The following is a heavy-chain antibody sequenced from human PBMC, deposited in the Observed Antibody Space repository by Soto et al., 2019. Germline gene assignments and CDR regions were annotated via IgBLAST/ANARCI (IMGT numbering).Heavy chain of an antibody. CDR2: ISGSGGTT. J-gene: IGHJ4*02. D-gene: IGHD2-21*02. CDR1: GFTFSSYA. Sequence: EVQLLESGGGLVQPGGSLRLSCAASGFTFSSYAMSWVRQAPGRGLEWVSAISGSGGTTYYGDSVRGRFTVSRDNSRDTLYLQMNSLRADDTALYYCARNCGGDCYTNFDYWGQGTLVTASS. CDR3: ARNCGGDCYTNFDY. V-gene: IGHV3-23*01.